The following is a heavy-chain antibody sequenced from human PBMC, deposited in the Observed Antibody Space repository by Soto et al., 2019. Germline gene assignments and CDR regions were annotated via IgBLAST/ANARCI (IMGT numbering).Heavy chain of an antibody. CDR2: MNPNSGNT. V-gene: IGHV1-8*01. J-gene: IGHJ6*02. D-gene: IGHD1-26*01. Sequence: ASVKVSCKASGYTFTSYDINWVRQATGQGLEWMGWMNPNSGNTGYAQKFQGRVTMTRNTSISTAYMELSSLRSEDTAVYYCARGSATVYPYYYYGMDVWGQGTTGTVSS. CDR1: GYTFTSYD. CDR3: ARGSATVYPYYYYGMDV.